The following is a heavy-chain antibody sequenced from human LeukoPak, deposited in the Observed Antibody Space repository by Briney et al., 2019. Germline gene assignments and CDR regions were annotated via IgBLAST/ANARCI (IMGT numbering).Heavy chain of an antibody. CDR1: GYTFTDNY. J-gene: IGHJ4*02. Sequence: PSVNVSCKASGYTFTDNYIYWVPQAPGQAHEWMGRNNHKSGDAQSAKKFQGRVTMTSDTSISTAYMELSRLKSDDTAVYYCARDGSGIAYLGQGTLVTVSS. CDR2: NNHKSGDA. CDR3: ARDGSGIAY. D-gene: IGHD6-25*01. V-gene: IGHV1-2*06.